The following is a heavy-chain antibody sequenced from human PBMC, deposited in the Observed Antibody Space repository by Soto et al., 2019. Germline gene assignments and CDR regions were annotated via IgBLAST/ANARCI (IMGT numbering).Heavy chain of an antibody. V-gene: IGHV4-39*01. CDR2: IYYSGST. Sequence: PSETLSLTCTVSGGSISSSSYYRGWIRQPPGKGLEWIGSIYYSGSTYYNPSLKSRVTISVDTSKNQFSLKLSSVTAADTAVYYCARSMVRGVIMSVAFDIWGQGTMVTVSS. D-gene: IGHD3-10*01. CDR3: ARSMVRGVIMSVAFDI. J-gene: IGHJ3*02. CDR1: GGSISSSSYY.